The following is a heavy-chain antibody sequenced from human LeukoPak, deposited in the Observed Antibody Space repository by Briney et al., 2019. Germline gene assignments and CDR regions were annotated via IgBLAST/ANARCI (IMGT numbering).Heavy chain of an antibody. CDR1: GGSKISYY. V-gene: IGHV4-59*01. Sequence: SETLSLTCTGAGGSKISYYCNGIRQPPGKGLEWIGFVYHSGGTNYNPSLKSRLTISVDTSRNQLSLKLTSVTTADTAVYYCARGSRRYTGSYYGPLFDYWGQGTLVTVSS. CDR3: ARGSRRYTGSYYGPLFDY. CDR2: VYHSGGT. J-gene: IGHJ4*02. D-gene: IGHD1-26*01.